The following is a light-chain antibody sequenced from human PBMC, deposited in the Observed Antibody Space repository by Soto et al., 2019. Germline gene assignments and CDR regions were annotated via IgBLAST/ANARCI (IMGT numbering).Light chain of an antibody. J-gene: IGKJ1*01. Sequence: DIQMTQSPSSLSAFVGGRVTITCRASQSISRYLNWYRQKPGKAPKLLIYAASSLQSWVPSRFSGSGSGTDFTLTISSLQPEDFATYSCQQSYTTPRTFGQGTKVDIK. CDR2: AAS. V-gene: IGKV1-39*01. CDR1: QSISRY. CDR3: QQSYTTPRT.